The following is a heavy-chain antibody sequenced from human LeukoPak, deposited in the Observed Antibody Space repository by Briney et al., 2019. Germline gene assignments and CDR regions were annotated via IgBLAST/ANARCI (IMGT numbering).Heavy chain of an antibody. Sequence: ASVKVSCKASGGTFSSYAISWVGQAPGQGLEWMGGIIPIFGTANYAQKFQGRVTITADESTSTAYMELSSLRSEDTAVYYCARFCGGDCYWAFDIWGQGTMVTVSS. J-gene: IGHJ3*02. CDR3: ARFCGGDCYWAFDI. CDR1: GGTFSSYA. V-gene: IGHV1-69*13. CDR2: IIPIFGTA. D-gene: IGHD2-21*02.